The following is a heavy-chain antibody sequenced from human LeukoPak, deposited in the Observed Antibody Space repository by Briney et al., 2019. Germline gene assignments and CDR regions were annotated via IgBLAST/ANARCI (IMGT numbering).Heavy chain of an antibody. V-gene: IGHV3-21*01. CDR2: ISSSSSYI. CDR3: ARVGDYYDSSGLPIQGSFDY. D-gene: IGHD3-22*01. CDR1: GFTFSSYS. Sequence: GGSLRLSCAASGFTFSSYSMNWVRQAPGKGLEWVSSISSSSSYIYYADSVKGRFTISRDNAKNSLYLQMNSLRAEDTAVYYCARVGDYYDSSGLPIQGSFDYWGQGTLVTVSS. J-gene: IGHJ4*02.